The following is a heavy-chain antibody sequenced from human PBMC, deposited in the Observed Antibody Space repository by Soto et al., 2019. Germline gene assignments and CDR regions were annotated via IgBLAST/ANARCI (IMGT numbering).Heavy chain of an antibody. Sequence: SETLSLTCTVSGGSISSSSYYWGWIRQPPGKGLEWIGSIYHSGSTYYNPSLKSRVTISVDRSKNQFSLKLSSVTAADTAVYYCAREGLTTTPGWFDPWGQGTLVTVSS. CDR3: AREGLTTTPGWFDP. D-gene: IGHD2-21*02. CDR2: IYHSGST. V-gene: IGHV4-39*07. J-gene: IGHJ5*02. CDR1: GGSISSSSYY.